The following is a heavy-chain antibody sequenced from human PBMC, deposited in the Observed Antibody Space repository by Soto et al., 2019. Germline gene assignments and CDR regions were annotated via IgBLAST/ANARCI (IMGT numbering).Heavy chain of an antibody. CDR3: ARSIVVVVAATVDYYYGMDV. D-gene: IGHD2-15*01. CDR1: GGSFSGYY. V-gene: IGHV4-34*01. J-gene: IGHJ6*02. CDR2: INHSGST. Sequence: SETRSLTCAVYGGSFSGYYWSWIRQPPGKGLEWIGEINHSGSTNYNPSLKSRVTISVDTSKNQFSLKLSSVTAADTAVYYCARSIVVVVAATVDYYYGMDVWGQGTTVTVSS.